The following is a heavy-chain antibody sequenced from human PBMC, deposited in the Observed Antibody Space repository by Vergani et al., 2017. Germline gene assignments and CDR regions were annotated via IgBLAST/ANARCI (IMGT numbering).Heavy chain of an antibody. CDR3: AKHFRGWGIDY. CDR1: GLPFSSHC. V-gene: IGHV3-30*18. CDR2: ISFDGTQT. Sequence: QVQLVESGGGVVQPGKSLRLSCATSGLPFSSHCLHWVRQAPGKGLEWVAVISFDGTQTYYADSVKGRFTLSRDFSKNTLYLQMNSLRTDDTATYYCAKHFRGWGIDYWGQGTQVIVSS. J-gene: IGHJ4*02. D-gene: IGHD3-16*01.